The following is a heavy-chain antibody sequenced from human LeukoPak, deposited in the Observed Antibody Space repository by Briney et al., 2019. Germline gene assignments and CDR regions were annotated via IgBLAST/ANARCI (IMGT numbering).Heavy chain of an antibody. Sequence: PSETLSLTCTVSGGSISSGGYYWSWIRQHPGKGLEWIGYIYYSGSTYYNPSLKSRVTISVDTSKNQFSLKLSSVTAADTAVYYCARGSCSSTSCYSRITGTRGYFDYWGQGTLVTVSS. CDR2: IYYSGST. CDR1: GGSISSGGYY. D-gene: IGHD2-2*02. V-gene: IGHV4-31*03. CDR3: ARGSCSSTSCYSRITGTRGYFDY. J-gene: IGHJ4*02.